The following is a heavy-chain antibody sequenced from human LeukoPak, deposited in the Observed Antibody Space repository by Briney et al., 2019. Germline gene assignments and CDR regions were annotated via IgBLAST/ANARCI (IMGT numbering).Heavy chain of an antibody. D-gene: IGHD6-6*01. CDR3: ARPSIAARKYFDY. Sequence: GGSLRLSCAASGFTFSSYWMSWVRQAPGKGLEWVANIKQDGSEKYYVDSAKGRFTISRDNAKNSLYLQMNSLRAEDTAVYYCARPSIAARKYFDYWGQGTLVTVSS. V-gene: IGHV3-7*01. CDR1: GFTFSSYW. CDR2: IKQDGSEK. J-gene: IGHJ4*02.